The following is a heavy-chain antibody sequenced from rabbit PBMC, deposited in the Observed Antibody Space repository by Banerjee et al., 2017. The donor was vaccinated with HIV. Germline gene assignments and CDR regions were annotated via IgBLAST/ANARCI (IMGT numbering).Heavy chain of an antibody. CDR2: IYTSSGST. V-gene: IGHV1S43*01. J-gene: IGHJ6*01. D-gene: IGHD6-1*01. CDR3: ARWGYAGYAGYGYATGDGMDL. Sequence: VRQAPGKGLELIACIYTSSGSTWYASWVNGRFTISRSTSLNTVDLKMTSLTAADTATYFCARWGYAGYAGYGYATGDGMDLWGPGTLVTVS.